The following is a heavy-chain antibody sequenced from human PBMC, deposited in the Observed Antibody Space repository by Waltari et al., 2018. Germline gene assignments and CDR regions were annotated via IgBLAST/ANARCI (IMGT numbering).Heavy chain of an antibody. CDR3: ARDFGDTIKCHGMDV. D-gene: IGHD3-10*01. Sequence: APGKGVEWGEVRSQNERKVGDVQSAEGGVTIFSDKSKETLYLRMNNVRRENTAMYYCARDFGDTIKCHGMDVWGQGTTVTVSS. CDR2: RSQNERKV. J-gene: IGHJ6*01. V-gene: IGHV3-30*03.